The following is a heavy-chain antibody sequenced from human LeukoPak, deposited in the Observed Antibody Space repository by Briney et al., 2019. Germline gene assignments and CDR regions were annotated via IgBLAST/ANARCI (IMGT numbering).Heavy chain of an antibody. Sequence: GGSLRLSCAASGFTFSSYGMHWVRQAPGKGLEWVAFIRYDGSNKYYADSVKGRFTISRDNSKNTLYLQMNSLRAEDTAVYYCAKDGTNGSGSYMDVRGKGTTVTVSS. CDR2: IRYDGSNK. J-gene: IGHJ6*03. CDR3: AKDGTNGSGSYMDV. CDR1: GFTFSSYG. D-gene: IGHD3-10*01. V-gene: IGHV3-30*02.